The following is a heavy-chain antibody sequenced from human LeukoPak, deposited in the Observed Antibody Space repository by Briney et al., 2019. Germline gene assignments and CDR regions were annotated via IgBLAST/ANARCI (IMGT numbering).Heavy chain of an antibody. CDR2: ISPTGSTT. V-gene: IGHV3-74*01. CDR3: ARGPNSNWSGLDF. J-gene: IGHJ4*02. CDR1: GFSFSGHW. D-gene: IGHD6-6*01. Sequence: GGSLRLSCTASGFSFSGHWMHWARQLPGKGLVWVSRISPTGSTTSYADSVKGRFTVSRDNAKNTLYLQVNNPRAEDTAVYYCARGPNSNWSGLDFWGQGTLLTVSS.